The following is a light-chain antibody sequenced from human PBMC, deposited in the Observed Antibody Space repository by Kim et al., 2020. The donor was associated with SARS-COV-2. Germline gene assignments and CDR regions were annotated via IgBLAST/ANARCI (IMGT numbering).Light chain of an antibody. J-gene: IGLJ2*01. Sequence: GRRRTITCSGTKSNIGTNLVWWYKQLPGTAPGLLIHADNQRSSGVPDRFSASKSDTSASLAISGLQADDEADYFCASWDSSLNGVLFGGGTKLAVL. CDR1: KSNIGTNL. CDR2: ADN. V-gene: IGLV1-44*01. CDR3: ASWDSSLNGVL.